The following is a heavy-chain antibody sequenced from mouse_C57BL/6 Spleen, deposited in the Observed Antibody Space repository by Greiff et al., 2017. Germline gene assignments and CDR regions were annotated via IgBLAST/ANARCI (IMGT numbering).Heavy chain of an antibody. CDR3: ARDGNYSHWYFDV. CDR2: INPSSGYT. D-gene: IGHD2-1*01. V-gene: IGHV1-4*01. J-gene: IGHJ1*03. CDR1: GYTFTSYT. Sequence: VQLQQSGAELARPGASVKMSCKASGYTFTSYTMHWVKQRPGQGLEWIGYINPSSGYTKYNQKFKDKATLTADKSSSTAYMQLSSLTSEDSAVYYCARDGNYSHWYFDVWGTGTTVTVSS.